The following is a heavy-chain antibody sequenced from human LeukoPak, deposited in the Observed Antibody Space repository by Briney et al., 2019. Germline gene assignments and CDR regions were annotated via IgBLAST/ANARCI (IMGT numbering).Heavy chain of an antibody. CDR1: GFTFSHYA. CDR3: ARDRAAAPWGYFDY. Sequence: GGSLRLSCEASGFTFSHYAMHWVRQSPGKGLEWVALISYDGSNIQYADSVKGRFTISRDNSKNTLYLQMNTLRTEDTALYYCARDRAAAPWGYFDYWGQGTLVTVSS. D-gene: IGHD6-13*01. CDR2: ISYDGSNI. V-gene: IGHV3-30-3*01. J-gene: IGHJ4*02.